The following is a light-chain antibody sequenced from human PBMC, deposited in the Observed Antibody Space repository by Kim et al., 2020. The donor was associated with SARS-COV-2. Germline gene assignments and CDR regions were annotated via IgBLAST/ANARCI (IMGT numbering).Light chain of an antibody. V-gene: IGKV1-5*03. J-gene: IGKJ4*01. Sequence: SVGDRVTITCRASQSISSWLAWYQQKPGKAPKLLIYKASSIESGVPSRFSGSGSGTEFTLTISSLQPDDFATYYCQQYNSYSALTFGGGTKVDIK. CDR3: QQYNSYSALT. CDR2: KAS. CDR1: QSISSW.